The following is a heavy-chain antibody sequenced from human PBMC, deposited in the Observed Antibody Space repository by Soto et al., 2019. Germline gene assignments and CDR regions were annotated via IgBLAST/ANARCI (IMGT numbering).Heavy chain of an antibody. J-gene: IGHJ4*02. CDR3: AKAAPYYDFWSGYYSLDY. D-gene: IGHD3-3*01. CDR2: ISWNSGSI. Sequence: DVQLVESGGGLVQPGRSLRLSCAASGFTFDDYAMHWVRQAPGKGLEWVSGISWNSGSIGYADSVKGRFTISRDNAKNSLYLQMNSLRAEDTALYYCAKAAPYYDFWSGYYSLDYWGQGTLVTVSS. V-gene: IGHV3-9*01. CDR1: GFTFDDYA.